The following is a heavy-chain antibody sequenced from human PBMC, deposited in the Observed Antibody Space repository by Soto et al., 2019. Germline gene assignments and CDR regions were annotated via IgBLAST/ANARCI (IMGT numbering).Heavy chain of an antibody. V-gene: IGHV4-39*01. CDR3: ARRGDDSSGYYYQGTDY. D-gene: IGHD3-22*01. Sequence: QLQLQESGPGLVKPSETLSLTCTVSGGSISSSSYYWGWIRQPPGKGLEWIGSIYYSGSTYYNPSLKSRVTRSVDTSKNQFTLMLSSVTAADTAVYYCARRGDDSSGYYYQGTDYWGQGTLVTVSS. J-gene: IGHJ4*02. CDR1: GGSISSSSYY. CDR2: IYYSGST.